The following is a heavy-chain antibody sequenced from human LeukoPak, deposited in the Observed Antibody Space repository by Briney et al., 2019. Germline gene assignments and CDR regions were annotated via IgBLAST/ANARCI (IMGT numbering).Heavy chain of an antibody. CDR3: ARQGTTSSQTFDY. D-gene: IGHD6-6*01. Sequence: SETLSLTCTVSGGSICSSSYYWGWIRQPPGKGLEWIGSIYYSGRTYYNPSLKSRVTISVDTSKNQFSLKLSSVTAADTAVYYCARQGTTSSQTFDYWGQGTLVTVSS. V-gene: IGHV4-39*01. CDR2: IYYSGRT. CDR1: GGSICSSSYY. J-gene: IGHJ4*02.